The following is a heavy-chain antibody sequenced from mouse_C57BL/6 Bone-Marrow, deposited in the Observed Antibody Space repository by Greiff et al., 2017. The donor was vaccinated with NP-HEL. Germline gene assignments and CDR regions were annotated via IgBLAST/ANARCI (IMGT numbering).Heavy chain of an antibody. V-gene: IGHV1-64*01. CDR3: ARYDTTVVAPHYYARDY. CDR1: GYTFTSYW. D-gene: IGHD1-1*01. J-gene: IGHJ4*01. Sequence: QVQLQQPGAELVKPGASVKLSCKASGYTFTSYWMHWVKQRPGQGLEWIGMIHPNSGSTNYNEKFKSKATLTVDKSSSTAYMQLSSLTSEDSAVYYCARYDTTVVAPHYYARDYWGQGTSVTVSS. CDR2: IHPNSGST.